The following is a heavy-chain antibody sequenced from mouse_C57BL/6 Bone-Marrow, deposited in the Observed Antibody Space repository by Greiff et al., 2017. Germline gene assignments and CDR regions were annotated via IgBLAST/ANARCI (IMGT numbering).Heavy chain of an antibody. Sequence: EVQGVESGGGLVQPGGSLKLSCAASGFTFSDYGMAWVRQAPRKGPEWVAFISNLAYSIYYADTVTGRFTISRENAKNPLYLEMSSLRSEDTAMYYCARRGLHWYFDVWGTGTTVTVSS. D-gene: IGHD2-2*01. V-gene: IGHV5-15*01. CDR2: ISNLAYSI. CDR1: GFTFSDYG. CDR3: ARRGLHWYFDV. J-gene: IGHJ1*03.